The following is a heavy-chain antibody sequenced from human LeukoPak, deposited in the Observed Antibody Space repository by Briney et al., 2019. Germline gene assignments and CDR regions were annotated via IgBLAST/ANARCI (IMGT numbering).Heavy chain of an antibody. CDR2: INYSGTT. CDR1: GGSFSGYY. CDR3: ARHYPYNWNYAGY. V-gene: IGHV4-34*01. J-gene: IGHJ4*02. D-gene: IGHD1-20*01. Sequence: SGTLSLTCAVYGGSFSGYYWSWIRQPPGKGLEWIGEINYSGTTNYNAALKRRVTISVDTSKNQFSLKLSSVTAADTAVYYCARHYPYNWNYAGYWGQGTLVTVSS.